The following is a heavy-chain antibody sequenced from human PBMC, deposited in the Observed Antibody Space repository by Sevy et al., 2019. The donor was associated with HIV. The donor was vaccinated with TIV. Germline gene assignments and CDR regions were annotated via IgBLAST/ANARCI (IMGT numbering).Heavy chain of an antibody. D-gene: IGHD4-17*01. CDR3: VKGPHPAVTTSYALDV. V-gene: IGHV3-30*02. Sequence: GGSLRLSCAASGFIFKSYGMHWVRQAPGKGLEWVTFIRNDGSTKYYADSVRGRFTASRDNPKNTLYLQRNSLRPEDTAVYYCVKGPHPAVTTSYALDVWGQGTTVTVSS. J-gene: IGHJ6*02. CDR2: IRNDGSTK. CDR1: GFIFKSYG.